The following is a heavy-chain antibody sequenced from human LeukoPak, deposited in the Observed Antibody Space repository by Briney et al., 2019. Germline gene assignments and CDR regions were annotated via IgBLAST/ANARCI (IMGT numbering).Heavy chain of an antibody. Sequence: ASVKVSCRASGYTFTGYYMHWVRQAPRQGLEWMGWINPNSGGTNYAQKFQGRVTMTRDTSISTAYMELSRLRSDDTAVYYCARGVTMIVVVPPDYWGQGTLVTVSS. CDR3: ARGVTMIVVVPPDY. CDR1: GYTFTGYY. V-gene: IGHV1-2*02. CDR2: INPNSGGT. D-gene: IGHD3-22*01. J-gene: IGHJ4*02.